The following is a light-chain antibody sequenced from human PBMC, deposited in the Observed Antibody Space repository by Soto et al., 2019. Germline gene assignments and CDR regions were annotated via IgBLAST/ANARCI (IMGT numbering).Light chain of an antibody. Sequence: IQLTQSPSSLSASVGDRVTITCRASQGISSYLAWYQQKPVKAPKLLIYAASTLQSGVPSRFSGSGSGTDFILTISSLQPEDFATYYCQQLNSYPPSFGPGTKVDIK. CDR3: QQLNSYPPS. CDR2: AAS. V-gene: IGKV1-9*01. CDR1: QGISSY. J-gene: IGKJ3*01.